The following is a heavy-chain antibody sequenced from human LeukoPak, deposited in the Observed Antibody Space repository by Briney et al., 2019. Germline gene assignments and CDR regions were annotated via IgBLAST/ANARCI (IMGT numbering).Heavy chain of an antibody. J-gene: IGHJ4*02. CDR3: ARGITMDYYDSSGYLDGVSYFDY. CDR1: GGSISSGGYY. D-gene: IGHD3-22*01. Sequence: SETLSLTCTVSGGSISSGGYYWSWIRQHPGTGLEWIGYIYYSGSTYYNPSLQSRVTISVDTSKNQFSLKLSSVTAADTAVYYCARGITMDYYDSSGYLDGVSYFDYWGQGTLVTVSS. CDR2: IYYSGST. V-gene: IGHV4-31*03.